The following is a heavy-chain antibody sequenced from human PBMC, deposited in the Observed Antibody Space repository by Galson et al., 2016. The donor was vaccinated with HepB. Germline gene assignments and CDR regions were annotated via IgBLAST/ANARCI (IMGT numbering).Heavy chain of an antibody. CDR3: AKDFYSRSSWFIFDC. V-gene: IGHV3-30*18. D-gene: IGHD6-13*01. Sequence: QAPGKGLEWVAVISYDGSNKYYADSVKGRFTISRDNSKNTLYLQMNSLRAEDTAVYYCAKDFYSRSSWFIFDCWGQGTLVTVSS. CDR2: ISYDGSNK. J-gene: IGHJ4*02.